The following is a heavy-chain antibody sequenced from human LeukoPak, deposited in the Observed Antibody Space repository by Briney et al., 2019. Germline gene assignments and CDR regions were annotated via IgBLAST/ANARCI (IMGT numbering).Heavy chain of an antibody. CDR2: ISSSSSTI. CDR1: GFTFSSYS. D-gene: IGHD3-10*01. Sequence: GGSLRLSCAGSGFTFSSYSMNWVRQAPGKGLEWVSYISSSSSTIYYADSVKGRFTISRDNAKNSLYLQMNSLRAEDTAVYYCAREVSPLLWFGELSYYFDYWGQGTLVTVSS. CDR3: AREVSPLLWFGELSYYFDY. V-gene: IGHV3-48*01. J-gene: IGHJ4*02.